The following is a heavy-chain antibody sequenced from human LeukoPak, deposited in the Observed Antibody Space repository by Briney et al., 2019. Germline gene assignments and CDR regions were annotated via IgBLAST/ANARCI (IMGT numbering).Heavy chain of an antibody. CDR2: IYYSGST. CDR3: ARLTGDDAFDI. V-gene: IGHV4-59*01. J-gene: IGHJ3*02. Sequence: PSETLSLTCTVSGGPLNSYYWGLIPQPPREGPEWIGDIYYSGSTHYNPSLKSRVTISVDTSKKQFSLELSAVTAAGTAVYYCARLTGDDAFDIWGQGTMVTVSS. CDR1: GGPLNSYY. D-gene: IGHD7-27*01.